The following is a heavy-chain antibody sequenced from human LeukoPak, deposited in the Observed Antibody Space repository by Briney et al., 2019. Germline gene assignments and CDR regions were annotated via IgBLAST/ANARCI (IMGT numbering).Heavy chain of an antibody. V-gene: IGHV3-7*01. CDR3: VRDYRGGWNDY. D-gene: IGHD1-26*01. CDR1: GFTFNNYA. CDR2: IREDGNEK. Sequence: GGSLRLSCAVSGFTFNNYAMNWVRQAPGKGLECVAKIREDGNEKHYVDSVKGRFTISRDNAKNSLFLQMNNLRVDDTAVYYCVRDYRGGWNDYWGQGTLVTVSS. J-gene: IGHJ4*02.